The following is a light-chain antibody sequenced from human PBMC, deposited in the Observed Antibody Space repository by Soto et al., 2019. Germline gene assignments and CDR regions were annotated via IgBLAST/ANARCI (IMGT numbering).Light chain of an antibody. CDR3: LSKTSTISYV. V-gene: IGLV2-14*01. J-gene: IGLJ1*01. CDR2: EVS. Sequence: QSALAQPASVSGSPGQSIAISCTGTTSDVGGYNYVSWYQQHPGKVPKLLIHEVSNRPSGVSNRFSGSKSGNTASLTISGLQAEDEADYYCLSKTSTISYVLGNGTKLTVL. CDR1: TSDVGGYNY.